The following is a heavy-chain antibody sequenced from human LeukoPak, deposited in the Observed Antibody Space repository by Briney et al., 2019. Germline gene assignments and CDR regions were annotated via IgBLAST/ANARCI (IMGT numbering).Heavy chain of an antibody. Sequence: SETLSLTCTVSGGSISSYYWSWIRQPPGKGLEWIGYIYYSGSTNYNPSLKSRATISVDTSKNQFSLKLSSVTAADTAVYYCARDVLAPTIFGVVAHYYYGMDVWGQGTTVTVSS. CDR3: ARDVLAPTIFGVVAHYYYGMDV. CDR2: IYYSGST. V-gene: IGHV4-59*01. CDR1: GGSISSYY. D-gene: IGHD3-3*01. J-gene: IGHJ6*02.